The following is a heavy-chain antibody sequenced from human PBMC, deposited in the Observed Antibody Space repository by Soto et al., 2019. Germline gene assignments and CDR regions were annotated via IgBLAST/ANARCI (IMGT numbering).Heavy chain of an antibody. CDR1: VDSMSNYY. CDR3: AKSLWDTSGWKTDY. V-gene: IGHV4-59*01. Sequence: HSETPSLTCTVCVDSMSNYYWAWIRQPPGKGLEWIGYVHSNGNTRHNPSLKSRVTISVDPSKNQFSLRLSSVTAADTAVYYCAKSLWDTSGWKTDYWGQGTLVTVSS. J-gene: IGHJ4*02. CDR2: VHSNGNT. D-gene: IGHD6-19*01.